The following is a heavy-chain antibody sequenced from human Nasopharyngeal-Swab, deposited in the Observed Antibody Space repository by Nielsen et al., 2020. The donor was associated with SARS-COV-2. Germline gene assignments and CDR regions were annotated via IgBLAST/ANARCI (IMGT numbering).Heavy chain of an antibody. Sequence: GGSLRLSCAASGFTFSGYAMHWVRQAPGKGLEWGAVISYDGITKYYADSVKGRFTISRDNSKNTLYLQMSSLRAEDTALYWCVKDLRGKYAFDIWGQGTMVTVSS. D-gene: IGHD3-16*01. CDR2: ISYDGITK. V-gene: IGHV3-30*14. J-gene: IGHJ3*02. CDR1: GFTFSGYA. CDR3: VKDLRGKYAFDI.